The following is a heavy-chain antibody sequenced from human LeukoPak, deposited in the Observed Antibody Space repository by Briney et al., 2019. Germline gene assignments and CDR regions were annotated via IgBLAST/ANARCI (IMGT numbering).Heavy chain of an antibody. D-gene: IGHD3-3*01. V-gene: IGHV4-39*01. Sequence: SETLSLTCTVSGGSIRSSYYYWGWIRQPPGKGLEWIGSIYDSGSTYYNPSLKSRVTISVDTSKNQFSLKLNSVTAADTAVYYCARARGATIFQSAFDIWGQGTMVTVSS. CDR3: ARARGATIFQSAFDI. J-gene: IGHJ3*02. CDR1: GGSIRSSYYY. CDR2: IYDSGST.